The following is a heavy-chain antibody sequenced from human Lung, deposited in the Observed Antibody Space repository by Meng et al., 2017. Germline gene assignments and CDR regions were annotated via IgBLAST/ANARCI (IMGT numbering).Heavy chain of an antibody. CDR2: ISSDSRYI. D-gene: IGHD2-15*01. CDR3: ARFETVGVATGDF. CDR1: GFTFSNYS. Sequence: EVQLVESGGGLVTHGGSMRRSGAASGFTFSNYSMNWVRQAPGKGLEWVSSISSDSRYIFYADSVKGRFTISRDNAKNSLYLQMNSLSPEDTAVFYCARFETVGVATGDFWGQGTLVTVSS. V-gene: IGHV3-21*01. J-gene: IGHJ4*02.